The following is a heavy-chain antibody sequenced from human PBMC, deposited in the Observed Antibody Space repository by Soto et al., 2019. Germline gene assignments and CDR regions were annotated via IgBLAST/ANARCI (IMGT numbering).Heavy chain of an antibody. CDR3: ARGWHLPQYDFWSGNSNWFDP. D-gene: IGHD3-3*01. CDR1: GYTFTSYD. J-gene: IGHJ5*02. CDR2: MNPNSGNT. Sequence: QVQLVQSGAEVKKPGASVKVSCKASGYTFTSYDINWVRQATGQGLEWMGWMNPNSGNTGYAQKCQGRVTMTRNTSISTAYMELSSLRSEDTAVYYCARGWHLPQYDFWSGNSNWFDPWGQGTLVTVSS. V-gene: IGHV1-8*01.